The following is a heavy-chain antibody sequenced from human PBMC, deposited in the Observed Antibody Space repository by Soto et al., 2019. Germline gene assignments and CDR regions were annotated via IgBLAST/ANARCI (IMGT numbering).Heavy chain of an antibody. D-gene: IGHD2-2*02. Sequence: QVQLVQSGAEVKKPGASVKVSCKASGYTFTSYGISWVRQAPGQGLEWMGWISAYNGNTNYAQKLQGRVTMTTDTSTSTAYMEQRSLRSDDTAVYYCARGEIVVVPAAIDGYYYYGMDVWGQGTTVTVSS. CDR3: ARGEIVVVPAAIDGYYYYGMDV. J-gene: IGHJ6*02. V-gene: IGHV1-18*04. CDR1: GYTFTSYG. CDR2: ISAYNGNT.